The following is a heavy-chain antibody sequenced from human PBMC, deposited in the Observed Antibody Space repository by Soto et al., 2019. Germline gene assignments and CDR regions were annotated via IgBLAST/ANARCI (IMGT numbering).Heavy chain of an antibody. D-gene: IGHD4-17*01. J-gene: IGHJ4*02. CDR1: GGSISSSSYF. CDR2: INHSGSA. Sequence: SETLSLTCRVSGGSISSSSYFWGWIRQTPGKGLQWIGQINHSGSANYNPSLKSRVTISVHTSKNQFSLKLSSATAADTAVYYCARNYGGNVDYWGQGTLVTVSS. CDR3: ARNYGGNVDY. V-gene: IGHV4-39*07.